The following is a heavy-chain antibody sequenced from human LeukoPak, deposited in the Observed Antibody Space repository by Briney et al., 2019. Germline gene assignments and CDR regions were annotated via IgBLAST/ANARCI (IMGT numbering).Heavy chain of an antibody. J-gene: IGHJ6*03. V-gene: IGHV3-7*01. D-gene: IGHD1-26*01. Sequence: GGSLRLSCVVSGFTFSSYWMSWVRQAPGKGLEWVANIKQDGSEKYYVDSVKGRFTVSGDSAKNSLYLQMNSLRAEDTAVYYCARVGCGSYGDVQRFYYYYMDVWGKGTTVTVSS. CDR1: GFTFSSYW. CDR3: ARVGCGSYGDVQRFYYYYMDV. CDR2: IKQDGSEK.